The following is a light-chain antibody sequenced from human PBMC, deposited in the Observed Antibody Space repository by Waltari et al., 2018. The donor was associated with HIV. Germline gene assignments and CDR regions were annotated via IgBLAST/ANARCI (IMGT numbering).Light chain of an antibody. J-gene: IGKJ4*01. CDR3: QQSTSTPLT. V-gene: IGKV1-39*01. CDR1: QSIGRY. Sequence: DIQMTQSPSSLSTSVGDRVTITCRASQSIGRYLNWYQQKPGKAPKLLIYAASSLQSGVPPRFDVSGSETDFTLAISSLQPVDFATYYCQQSTSTPLTFGGGTKVEI. CDR2: AAS.